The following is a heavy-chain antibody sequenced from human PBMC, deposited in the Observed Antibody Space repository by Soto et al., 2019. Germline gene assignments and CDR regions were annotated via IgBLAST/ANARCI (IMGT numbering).Heavy chain of an antibody. CDR3: ARHPTDWRGGSCYSDDACDI. CDR2: IYYSGST. Sequence: QVQLQESGPGLVKPSETLSLTCTVSGGSISSSSYYWGWIRQPPGKGLEWIGSIYYSGSTYYNPSLKSRVTISVDTSKNPFSLKLSSVTAADTAVYYCARHPTDWRGGSCYSDDACDIWGQGTMVTVSS. J-gene: IGHJ3*02. CDR1: GGSISSSSYY. D-gene: IGHD2-15*01. V-gene: IGHV4-39*01.